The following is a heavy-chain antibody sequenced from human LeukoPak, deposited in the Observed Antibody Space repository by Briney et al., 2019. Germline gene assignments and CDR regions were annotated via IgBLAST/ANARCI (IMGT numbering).Heavy chain of an antibody. J-gene: IGHJ4*02. CDR2: ISSSGTTI. V-gene: IGHV3-48*03. CDR3: ARGYGSGSSHIDY. CDR1: GFTFTTYA. Sequence: GGSLRLSCAASGFTFTTYAMHWVRQAPGKGLEWVSYISSSGTTIYYAASVKGRFTISRDNAKNSLYLQMNSLRAEDTAVYYCARGYGSGSSHIDYWGQGTLVTVSS. D-gene: IGHD3-10*01.